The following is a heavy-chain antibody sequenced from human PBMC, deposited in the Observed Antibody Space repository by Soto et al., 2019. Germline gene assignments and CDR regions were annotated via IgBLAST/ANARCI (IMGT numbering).Heavy chain of an antibody. D-gene: IGHD3-10*01. J-gene: IGHJ4*02. Sequence: PSETLSLTCAVYGGSFSGYYWSWIRQPPGKGLEWIGYISHSGRTNYDPSLKSRLTMSVDTSQNQFSLQLNSVTAADTAVYYCSYGSSFDYWGQGTLVTVSS. CDR1: GGSFSGYY. CDR3: SYGSSFDY. CDR2: ISHSGRT. V-gene: IGHV4-59*01.